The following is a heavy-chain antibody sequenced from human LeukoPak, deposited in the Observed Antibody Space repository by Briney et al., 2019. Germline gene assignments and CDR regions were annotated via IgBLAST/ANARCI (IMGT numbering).Heavy chain of an antibody. V-gene: IGHV3-23*01. Sequence: GGSLRLSCAASGFTVSRHWMHWVRRAPGKGLEWVSATSTSGGSAYYADSVKGRFTISRDNSKNTLYLQMDSLRADDTAVYYCARYSGSYYYPPAWDLWGQGTLVTVSS. D-gene: IGHD1-26*01. CDR3: ARYSGSYYYPPAWDL. CDR1: GFTVSRHW. J-gene: IGHJ4*02. CDR2: TSTSGGSA.